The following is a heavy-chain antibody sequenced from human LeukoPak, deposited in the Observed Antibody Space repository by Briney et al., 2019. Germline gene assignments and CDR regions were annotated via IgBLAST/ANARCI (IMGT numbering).Heavy chain of an antibody. V-gene: IGHV3-7*01. CDR3: ARVAYDSSGYTWFDP. D-gene: IGHD3-22*01. Sequence: GGSLRLSCAASGFTFSSYWMSWVRQAPGKGLEWVANIKQDGSEKYYVDSVKGRFTISRDNAKNSLYLQMNSLRAEDTAVYYCARVAYDSSGYTWFDPWGQGTLVTVSS. CDR2: IKQDGSEK. J-gene: IGHJ5*02. CDR1: GFTFSSYW.